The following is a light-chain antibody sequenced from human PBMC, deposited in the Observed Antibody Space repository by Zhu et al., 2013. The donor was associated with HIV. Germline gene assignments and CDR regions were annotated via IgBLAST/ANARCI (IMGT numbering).Light chain of an antibody. CDR1: HDISSY. Sequence: AIRMTQSPSSLSASTGDRVTITCRASHDISSYLAWYQQKPGTAPKLLIYDASTLQSAVPSRFNGSGSGTEFTLTISSLQPDDFATYYCQQYNSYQYTFGQGTKVEIK. CDR3: QQYNSYQYT. V-gene: IGKV1-8*01. CDR2: DAS. J-gene: IGKJ2*01.